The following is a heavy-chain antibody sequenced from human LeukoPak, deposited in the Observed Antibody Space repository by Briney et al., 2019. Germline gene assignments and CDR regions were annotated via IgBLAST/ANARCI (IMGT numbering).Heavy chain of an antibody. J-gene: IGHJ6*03. CDR3: ARGGGYYYYYMDV. CDR1: GGSISSYY. Sequence: PSETLSLTCTVSGGSISSYYWSWIRQPPGKGLEWIGYIYYSGSTNYNPSLKSRVTISVDTSKNQFSLKLSSVPAADTAVYYCARGGGYYYYYMDVWGKGTTVTVSS. CDR2: IYYSGST. V-gene: IGHV4-59*01.